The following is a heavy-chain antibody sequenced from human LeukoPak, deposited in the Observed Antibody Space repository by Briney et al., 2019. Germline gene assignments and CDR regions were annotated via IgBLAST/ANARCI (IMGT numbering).Heavy chain of an antibody. CDR3: AKVPAYYDFWSGPLEG. Sequence: PGGSLRLSCAASGFTFSSYAMSWVRQAPGKGLEWVSAISGSGGSTYYADSVKGRFTISRDNSKNTLYLQMNSLRAEDTAVYYCAKVPAYYDFWSGPLEGWGQGTLVTVSS. V-gene: IGHV3-23*01. D-gene: IGHD3-3*01. J-gene: IGHJ4*02. CDR1: GFTFSSYA. CDR2: ISGSGGST.